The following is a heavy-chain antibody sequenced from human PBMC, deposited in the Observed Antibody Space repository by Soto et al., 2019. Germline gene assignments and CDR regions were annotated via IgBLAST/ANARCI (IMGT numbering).Heavy chain of an antibody. CDR1: GFTFSSYA. CDR2: ISGSGGST. CDR3: AKIEMGWFAH. D-gene: IGHD2-8*01. J-gene: IGHJ5*02. V-gene: IGHV3-23*01. Sequence: GGSLRLSCAASGFTFSSYAMSWVRQAPGKGLEWVSAISGSGGSTYYADSVKGRFTISRDNDKNTVYLHMSSLTGEDTAVYFCAKIEMGWFAHWGQGTQVTVSS.